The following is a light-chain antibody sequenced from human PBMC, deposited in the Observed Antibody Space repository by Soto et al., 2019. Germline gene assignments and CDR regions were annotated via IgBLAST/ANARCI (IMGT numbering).Light chain of an antibody. CDR2: GAS. Sequence: EIVMTQSPATLSVSAGERATLTCRASQSVSSNLAWYQQKPGKAPRLLIYGASTRATGIPARFSGSRSGTEFTLTISSLQSEDFAVYYCQHYNNWPRTFGQGTKVEIK. CDR1: QSVSSN. V-gene: IGKV3-15*01. J-gene: IGKJ1*01. CDR3: QHYNNWPRT.